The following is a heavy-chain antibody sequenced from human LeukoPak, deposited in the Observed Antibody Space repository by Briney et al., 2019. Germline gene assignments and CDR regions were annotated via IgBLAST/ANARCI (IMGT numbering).Heavy chain of an antibody. J-gene: IGHJ3*02. CDR2: IKQDGSEK. CDR1: GFTFCSYW. Sequence: GGYLRLSCVASGFTFCSYWMSWVRQAPGKGLEGVANIKQDGSEKYYVDSVKGRFTISRDNAKNSLFLQMNSLRAEDTAVYYCARGWGDCTTVSCYTGGDVFDMWGQGTMVTVSS. V-gene: IGHV3-7*01. D-gene: IGHD2-2*02. CDR3: ARGWGDCTTVSCYTGGDVFDM.